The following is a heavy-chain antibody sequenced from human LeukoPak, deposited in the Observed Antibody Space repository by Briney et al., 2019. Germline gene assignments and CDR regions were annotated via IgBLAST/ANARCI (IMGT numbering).Heavy chain of an antibody. V-gene: IGHV3-74*01. CDR3: SRGWYSSSLDY. D-gene: IGHD6-13*01. CDR1: GFTFSSYW. J-gene: IGHJ4*02. CDR2: INNDGRST. Sequence: PGGSLRLSCAASGFTFSSYWMHWVRQAPGKGLVGVSRINNDGRSTRYADSVQGRFTISRDDAKNTLYLQMNSLRAEDTALYYCSRGWYSSSLDYWGQGTLVTVSS.